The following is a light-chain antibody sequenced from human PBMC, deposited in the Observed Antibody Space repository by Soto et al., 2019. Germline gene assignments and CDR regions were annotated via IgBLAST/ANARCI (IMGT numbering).Light chain of an antibody. Sequence: EIVMTQSPATLSVSPGERATLSCRASQSVSSNLAWYQQKPGQAPRLLIYGASTRATGIPARFSGSGSGTDFTLTINSLEPEDSAVYYCQQRSNWPSITFGQGTRLEI. CDR3: QQRSNWPSIT. V-gene: IGKV3-15*01. J-gene: IGKJ5*01. CDR1: QSVSSN. CDR2: GAS.